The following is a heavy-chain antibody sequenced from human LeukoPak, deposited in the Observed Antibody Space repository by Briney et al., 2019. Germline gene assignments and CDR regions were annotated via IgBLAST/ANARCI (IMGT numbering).Heavy chain of an antibody. J-gene: IGHJ3*02. CDR1: GGSISSYY. D-gene: IGHD1-26*01. CDR3: ARDVVRGRYYWDAFDI. Sequence: SETLSLTCTVSGGSISSYYWSWIRQPPGKGLEWIGYIYYSGSTNYNPSLKSRVTISVDTSKNQFSLKLSSVTAADTAVYYCARDVVRGRYYWDAFDIWGQGTMVTVSS. CDR2: IYYSGST. V-gene: IGHV4-59*01.